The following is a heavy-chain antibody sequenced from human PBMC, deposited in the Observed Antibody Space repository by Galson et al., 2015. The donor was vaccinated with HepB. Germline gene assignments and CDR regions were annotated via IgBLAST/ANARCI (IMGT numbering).Heavy chain of an antibody. D-gene: IGHD2-2*01. CDR2: IWYDGSNK. Sequence: SLRLSCEASGFTFSSYGMHWVCQAPVQGLEWVAVIWYDGSNKYYADSVKVRFTISRDNSKNTLYLQMNSLRAEDTAVYYCARDPEGYCSSSSCCQHSYFQLWGQGTMVTVSS. CDR3: ARDPEGYCSSSSCCQHSYFQL. V-gene: IGHV3-33*01. CDR1: GFTFSSYG. J-gene: IGHJ1*01.